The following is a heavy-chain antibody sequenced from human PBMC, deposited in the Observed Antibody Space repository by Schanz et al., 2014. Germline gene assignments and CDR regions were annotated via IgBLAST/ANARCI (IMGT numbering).Heavy chain of an antibody. CDR3: VRDQYYFGSGNPFDI. D-gene: IGHD3-10*01. V-gene: IGHV3-33*01. J-gene: IGHJ3*02. CDR2: IWFDGTNK. Sequence: QVQLVESGGGVVQPGRSLRLSCSASGFTLSSYGMHWVRQAPGKGLEWLAVIWFDGTNKYNADSVKGRFTISRDTSKNTLYLLLNSLRAEDTAVYYCVRDQYYFGSGNPFDIWGQGTMVTVSS. CDR1: GFTLSSYG.